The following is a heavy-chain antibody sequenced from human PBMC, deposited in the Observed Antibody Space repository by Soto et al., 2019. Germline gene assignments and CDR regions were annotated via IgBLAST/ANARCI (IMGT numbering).Heavy chain of an antibody. J-gene: IGHJ4*02. CDR1: GLIFRDHH. D-gene: IGHD4-17*01. CDR3: VSALSYGDAYFGY. CDR2: ISSSGNTV. V-gene: IGHV3-11*01. Sequence: QVQLVESGGGLVKPGGSLRLSCAASGLIFRDHHMSWIRQAPGKGLEWLSYISSSGNTVYYADSVKGRLTISTDNAKNSIYLDMKSLAVADTAVYSCVSALSYGDAYFGYWGQGTLVTVAS.